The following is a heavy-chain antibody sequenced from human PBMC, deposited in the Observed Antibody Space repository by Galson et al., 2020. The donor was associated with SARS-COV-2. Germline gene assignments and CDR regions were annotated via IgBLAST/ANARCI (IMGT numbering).Heavy chain of an antibody. CDR1: GGSISSSNW. CDR3: ASQNDYSNDPDVY. D-gene: IGHD4-4*01. CDR2: LYHSGRT. J-gene: IGHJ4*02. V-gene: IGHV4-4*02. Sequence: SETLSLTCAVSGGSISSSNWWSWVRQPPGKGLEWIGELYHSGRTNYNPSLKSRVTISVDKSKNQFSLKLSSVTAAATAVYYCASQNDYSNDPDVYWGQGTLVTVSS.